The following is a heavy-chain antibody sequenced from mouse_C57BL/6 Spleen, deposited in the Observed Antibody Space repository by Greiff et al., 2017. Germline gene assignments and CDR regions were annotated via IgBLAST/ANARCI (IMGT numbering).Heavy chain of an antibody. CDR1: GFSLTSYG. Sequence: QVQLQQSGPGLVQPSQSLSITCTVSGFSLTSYGVHWVRQSPGKGLEWLGVIWRGGSTDYNAAFMSRLRITKDNSKSQVFFKMNSLQADDTATYYCAKNYGSSFFAYWGQGTLVTVSA. D-gene: IGHD1-1*01. J-gene: IGHJ3*01. V-gene: IGHV2-5*01. CDR2: IWRGGST. CDR3: AKNYGSSFFAY.